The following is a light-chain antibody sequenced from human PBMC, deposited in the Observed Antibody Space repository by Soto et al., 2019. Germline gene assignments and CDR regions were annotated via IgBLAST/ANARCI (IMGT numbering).Light chain of an antibody. CDR1: HSVSSD. CDR2: DAS. CDR3: QQRNRWPLT. J-gene: IGKJ4*01. Sequence: EIVLTQSPVTLSLSPGERATLSCRASHSVSSDLRWYQQKPGQSPRLLISDASNRATGIPARFSGSGSGTDFILTISSLEPEDFAVYSCQQRNRWPLTFGGGTRVEIK. V-gene: IGKV3-11*01.